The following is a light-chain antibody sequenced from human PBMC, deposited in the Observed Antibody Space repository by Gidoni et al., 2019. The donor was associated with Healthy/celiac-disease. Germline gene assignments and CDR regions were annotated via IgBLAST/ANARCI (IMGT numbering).Light chain of an antibody. V-gene: IGLV1-47*02. CDR3: AAWDDSLSVV. J-gene: IGLJ2*01. CDR1: SSNIGSNY. CDR2: SNH. Sequence: QSVLTQPPSASGTPGQRVTISCSGSSSNIGSNYVYWYPQLPGTAPKLLIYSNHQRPSGVPDRFSGSKSGTSASLAISGLRSEDEADYDCAAWDDSLSVVFGGGTKLTVL.